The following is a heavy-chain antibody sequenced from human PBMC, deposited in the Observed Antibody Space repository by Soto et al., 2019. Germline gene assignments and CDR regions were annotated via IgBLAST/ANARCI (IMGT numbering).Heavy chain of an antibody. CDR2: IYHSGST. CDR3: ARGDPTGYSNPLYYYYYMDV. CDR1: GGSISSSNW. J-gene: IGHJ6*03. Sequence: NPSETLSLTCAVSGGSISSSNWWSWVRQPPGKGLEWIGEIYHSGSTNYNPSLKSRVTISVDTSKNQFSLKLSSVTAADTAVYYCARGDPTGYSNPLYYYYYMDVWGKGTTVTVSS. V-gene: IGHV4-4*02. D-gene: IGHD3-22*01.